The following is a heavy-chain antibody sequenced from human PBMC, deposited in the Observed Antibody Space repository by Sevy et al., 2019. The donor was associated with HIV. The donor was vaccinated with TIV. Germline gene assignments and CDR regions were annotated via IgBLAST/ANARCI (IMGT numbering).Heavy chain of an antibody. D-gene: IGHD5-12*01. J-gene: IGHJ4*02. CDR2: MKQDGSEK. CDR1: GFTFSSYW. V-gene: IGHV3-7*01. Sequence: GGSLRLSCAASGFTFSSYWMSWVRQAPGKGLEWVATMKQDGSEKYYVDSVKGRFTDSRDNAKNSLFLQVNSLRVEDTAVYYCVREGLEGYIYSLDCWGQGTLVTVSS. CDR3: VREGLEGYIYSLDC.